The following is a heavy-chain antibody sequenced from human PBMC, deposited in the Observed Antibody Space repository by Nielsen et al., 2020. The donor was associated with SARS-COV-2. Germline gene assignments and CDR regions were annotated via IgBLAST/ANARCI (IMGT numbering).Heavy chain of an antibody. Sequence: GGSLRLSCAASGFTVSDYYMSWIRQAPGKGLEWVSYISSSGSTIYYADSVKGRFTISRDNAKNSPYLQMNSLRAEDTAVYYCARGEWYYDYVWGSYRYEDVWGQGTTGTVSS. CDR3: ARGEWYYDYVWGSYRYEDV. D-gene: IGHD3-16*02. J-gene: IGHJ6*02. CDR2: ISSSGSTI. V-gene: IGHV3-11*01. CDR1: GFTVSDYY.